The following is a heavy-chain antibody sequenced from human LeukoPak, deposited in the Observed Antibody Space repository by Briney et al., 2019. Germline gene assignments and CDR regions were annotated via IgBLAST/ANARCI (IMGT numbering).Heavy chain of an antibody. CDR1: GFSLSGNH. V-gene: IGHV3-23*01. CDR3: AKVQLGIGVDY. CDR2: ISDGGSRT. D-gene: IGHD7-27*01. J-gene: IGHJ4*02. Sequence: PGGSLRLSCAASGFSLSGNHMSWVRQAPGKGLEWVSGISDGGSRTHYADSVKGRFTISRDDSKNTLYLQMNSLRAEDTAVYYCAKVQLGIGVDYWGQGTLVTVSS.